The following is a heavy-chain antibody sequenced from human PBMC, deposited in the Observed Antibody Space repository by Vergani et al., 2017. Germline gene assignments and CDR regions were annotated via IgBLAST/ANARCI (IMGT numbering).Heavy chain of an antibody. J-gene: IGHJ5*01. CDR2: IWYDGSNK. CDR3: ARWGNEKRLDS. CDR1: GFTFSSHG. V-gene: IGHV3-33*01. Sequence: QVQLVESAGGVVQPGRSLTLSCVASGFTFSSHGMHWVRQAPGKGLEWVAVIWYDGSNKYYGDSVKGRFTISRDNSKNTLYLQMNSLRGEDTAVYYCARWGNEKRLDSWGQGTLVTVSS. D-gene: IGHD1-1*01.